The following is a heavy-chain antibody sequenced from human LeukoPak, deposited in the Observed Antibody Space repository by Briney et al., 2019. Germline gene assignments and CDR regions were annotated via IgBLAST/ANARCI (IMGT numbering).Heavy chain of an antibody. CDR1: GFTFSSYG. D-gene: IGHD6-19*01. CDR2: ISGSGGST. V-gene: IGHV3-23*01. CDR3: AKDSSGWLGGYFDY. Sequence: PGGTLRLSCAASGFTFSSYGMGWVRQAPGKGLEWVSAISGSGGSTYYADSVKGRFTISRDNSKNTLYLQMNSLRAEDTAVYYCAKDSSGWLGGYFDYWGQGTLVTVSS. J-gene: IGHJ4*02.